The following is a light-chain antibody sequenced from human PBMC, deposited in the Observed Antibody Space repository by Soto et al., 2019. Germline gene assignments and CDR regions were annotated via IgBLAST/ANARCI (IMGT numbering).Light chain of an antibody. Sequence: EIVLTQSPVTLSLSPGERATLSCTASQSVTSTYLAWYQHKPGPAPRLIIYGGSTRASDFPDRFSGGGCGSGITLIITSMSPDDSAVYYCHCHQFNNSPVYSFGQGTKMEIK. CDR3: HCHQFNNSPVYS. V-gene: IGKV3-20*01. J-gene: IGKJ2*03. CDR1: QSVTSTY. CDR2: GGS.